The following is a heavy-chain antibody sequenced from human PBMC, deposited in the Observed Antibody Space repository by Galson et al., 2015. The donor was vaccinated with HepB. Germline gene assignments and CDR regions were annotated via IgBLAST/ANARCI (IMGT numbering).Heavy chain of an antibody. CDR2: INTNTGNP. V-gene: IGHV7-4-1*02. D-gene: IGHD2-2*01. CDR1: GYTFTNYA. CDR3: ARDGGGRVVAPAATVYYYYGMDV. Sequence: SVKVSCKASGYTFTNYAMNWVRQAPGQGLEWMGWINTNTGNPTYAQGFTGRFVFSLDTSVSTAYLQISSLKAEDTAVYYCARDGGGRVVAPAATVYYYYGMDVWGQGTTVTVSS. J-gene: IGHJ6*02.